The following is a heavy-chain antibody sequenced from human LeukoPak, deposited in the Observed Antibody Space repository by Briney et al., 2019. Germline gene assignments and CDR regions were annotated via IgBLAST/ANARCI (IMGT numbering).Heavy chain of an antibody. CDR3: ARGKYYYGSGSCPFDY. CDR2: INHSGST. Sequence: PSETLSLTCAVYGGSFSGYYWSWIRQPPGKGLEWIGEINHSGSTNYNPSLKSRVTISVDTSKNQFSLKLSSVTAADTAVYYCARGKYYYGSGSCPFDYWGQGTLVTVSS. D-gene: IGHD3-10*01. J-gene: IGHJ4*02. CDR1: GGSFSGYY. V-gene: IGHV4-34*01.